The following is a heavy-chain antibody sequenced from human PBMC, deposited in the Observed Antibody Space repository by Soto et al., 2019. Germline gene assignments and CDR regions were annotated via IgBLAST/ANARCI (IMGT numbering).Heavy chain of an antibody. Sequence: SETLSLTCAVYGGSFSGYYWSWIRQPPGKGLEWIGEINHSGSTNYNPSLKSRVTISVDTSKNQFSLKLSSVTAADTAVYYCARRSYSSSWYTIGWFDHWGQGTLVTVSS. CDR2: INHSGST. V-gene: IGHV4-34*01. J-gene: IGHJ5*02. CDR1: GGSFSGYY. CDR3: ARRSYSSSWYTIGWFDH. D-gene: IGHD6-13*01.